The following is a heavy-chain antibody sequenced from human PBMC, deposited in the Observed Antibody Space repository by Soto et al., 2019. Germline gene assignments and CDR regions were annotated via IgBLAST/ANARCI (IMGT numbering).Heavy chain of an antibody. D-gene: IGHD6-25*01. V-gene: IGHV4-59*01. Sequence: QVQLQESGPGLVKPSETLSLTCTVSGGSISSYYWSWIRQPPGKGLEWIGYIYYSGSTNYNPSLKSRVTISVDTSKNQCSLKLSSVTAADTAGYYCAREYSRERPTGGYYGMDVWGQGTTGTVSS. CDR3: AREYSRERPTGGYYGMDV. J-gene: IGHJ6*02. CDR2: IYYSGST. CDR1: GGSISSYY.